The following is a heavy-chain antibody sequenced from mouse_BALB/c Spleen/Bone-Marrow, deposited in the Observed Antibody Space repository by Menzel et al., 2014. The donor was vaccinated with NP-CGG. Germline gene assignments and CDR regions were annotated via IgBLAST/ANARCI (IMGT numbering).Heavy chain of an antibody. J-gene: IGHJ4*01. V-gene: IGHV1-66*01. CDR2: IFPGSGNT. CDR3: ARHGNLRNYYAMDY. Sequence: VQLQQSGPELVKPGASVKISCKASGYSFTSYYIYWVKQRPGQGLEWIGWIFPGSGNTKHNEKLKGKATLTADTSSSTAYMQLSSLTSEDSAVYFCARHGNLRNYYAMDYWGQGTSVTVSS. CDR1: GYSFTSYY. D-gene: IGHD2-1*01.